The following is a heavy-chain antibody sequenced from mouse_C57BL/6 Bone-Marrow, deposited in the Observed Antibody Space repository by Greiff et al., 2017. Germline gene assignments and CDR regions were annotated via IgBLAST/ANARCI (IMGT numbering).Heavy chain of an antibody. J-gene: IGHJ2*01. V-gene: IGHV5-4*03. CDR3: ARGAYGYDDFDY. Sequence: EVMLVESGGGLVKPGGSLKLSCAASGFTFSSYAMSWVRQTPEKRLEWVATISDGGSYTYYPDNVKGRFTISRDNAKNNLYLQMSHLKSEDTAMYYCARGAYGYDDFDYWGQGTTLTVSS. CDR1: GFTFSSYA. CDR2: ISDGGSYT. D-gene: IGHD2-2*01.